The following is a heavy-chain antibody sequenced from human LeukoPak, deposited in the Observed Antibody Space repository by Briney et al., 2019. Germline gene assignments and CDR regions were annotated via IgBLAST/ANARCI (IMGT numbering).Heavy chain of an antibody. Sequence: GGSLRLSCAASGFTFSTYSMNWVRQAPGKGLEWVSYIGSRSSTIYYADSVKGRFTISRDNAKNSLYLQMNSLRAEDTAVYYCARVDTAAESDYWGQGTLVTVSS. CDR3: ARVDTAAESDY. V-gene: IGHV3-48*01. D-gene: IGHD5-18*01. J-gene: IGHJ4*02. CDR2: IGSRSSTI. CDR1: GFTFSTYS.